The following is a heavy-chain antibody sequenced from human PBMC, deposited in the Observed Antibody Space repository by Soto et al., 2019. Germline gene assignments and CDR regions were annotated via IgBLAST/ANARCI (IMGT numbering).Heavy chain of an antibody. CDR3: AGLYYDYVWGSYRYLDY. CDR1: GFTFSSYS. D-gene: IGHD3-16*02. Sequence: GGSLRLSCAASGFTFSSYSMNWVRQAPGKGLEWVSYISSSSSTIYYADSVKGRFTISRDNAKNSLYLQMNSLRAEDTAVYYCAGLYYDYVWGSYRYLDYWGQGTLVTVSS. CDR2: ISSSSSTI. V-gene: IGHV3-48*01. J-gene: IGHJ4*02.